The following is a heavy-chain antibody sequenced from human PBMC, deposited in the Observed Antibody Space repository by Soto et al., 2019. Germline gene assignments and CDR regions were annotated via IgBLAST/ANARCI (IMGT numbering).Heavy chain of an antibody. V-gene: IGHV1-69*06. Sequence: QVQLVQSGAEVKKPGSSVKVSCKASGGTFSSTDIAWVRPAPGQGLEWMGGIIPLFGTRNYAQKVQGRVTSTADKSTSAAYMVPSSLRAEDTAVYYGAGDLTTAFYGVDVWGQGTTVTVSS. CDR1: GGTFSSTD. D-gene: IGHD4-4*01. CDR2: IIPLFGTR. CDR3: AGDLTTAFYGVDV. J-gene: IGHJ6*02.